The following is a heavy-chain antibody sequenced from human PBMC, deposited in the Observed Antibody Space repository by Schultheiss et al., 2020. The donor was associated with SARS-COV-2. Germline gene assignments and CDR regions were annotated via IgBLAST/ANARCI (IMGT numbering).Heavy chain of an antibody. V-gene: IGHV4-59*08. Sequence: SQTLSLTCTVSGGSISSYYWSWIRQPAGKGLEWIGSIYYSGSTYYNPSLKSRVTISVDTSKNQFSLKLSSVTAADTAVYYCARGEEIAVAEEGYYYYGMDVWGQGTTVTVSS. J-gene: IGHJ6*02. CDR2: IYYSGST. CDR3: ARGEEIAVAEEGYYYYGMDV. D-gene: IGHD6-19*01. CDR1: GGSISSYY.